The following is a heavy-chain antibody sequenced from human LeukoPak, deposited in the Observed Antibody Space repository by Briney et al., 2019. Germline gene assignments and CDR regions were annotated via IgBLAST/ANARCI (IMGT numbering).Heavy chain of an antibody. Sequence: SETLSLTCTVSGGSISSSNYYWGWIRQPPGKGLEWIGSVYYSGSSYYKPSLKSRVTISVDTSKNQFSLKLSSVTAADTAVYYRATQMATISARFDNWGQGTLVTVSS. CDR1: GGSISSSNYY. V-gene: IGHV4-39*01. J-gene: IGHJ4*02. CDR2: VYYSGSS. CDR3: ATQMATISARFDN. D-gene: IGHD5-24*01.